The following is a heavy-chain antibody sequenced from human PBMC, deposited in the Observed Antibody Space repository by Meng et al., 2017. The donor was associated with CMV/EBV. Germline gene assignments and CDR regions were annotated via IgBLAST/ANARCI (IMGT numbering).Heavy chain of an antibody. D-gene: IGHD3-3*01. CDR3: ARDNRRGGVDY. J-gene: IGHJ4*02. V-gene: IGHV4-30-4*08. CDR1: GGSISSGDYY. CDR2: IYYSGST. Sequence: QGSGPGLGKPSQTLSLTCTCSGGSISSGDYYWSWIRQPPGKGLEWIGYIYYSGSTYYNPSLKSRVTISVDTSKNQFSLKLSSVTAADTAVYYCARDNRRGGVDYWGQGTLVTVSS.